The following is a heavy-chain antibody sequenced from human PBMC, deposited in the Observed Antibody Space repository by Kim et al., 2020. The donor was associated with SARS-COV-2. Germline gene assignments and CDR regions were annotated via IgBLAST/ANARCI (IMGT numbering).Heavy chain of an antibody. CDR3: ARAPYDAFDV. V-gene: IGHV4-61*01. J-gene: IGHJ3*01. CDR1: GGSVGSGSNY. Sequence: SETLSLTCTVSGGSVGSGSNYWTWIRQPPGKGLEWIGYISSSGSTNYNPSLKSRVTMSVDTSKNQFSLNLGSVTAADTAVYYCARAPYDAFDVWGQGTMVTVSS. CDR2: ISSSGST.